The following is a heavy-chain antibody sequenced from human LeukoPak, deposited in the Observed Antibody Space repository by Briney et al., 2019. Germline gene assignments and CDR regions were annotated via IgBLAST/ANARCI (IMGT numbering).Heavy chain of an antibody. J-gene: IGHJ4*02. CDR2: IDKSGGTT. CDR1: GLIFSNAW. Sequence: GGSLRLSCAASGLIFSNAWFFWLRQAPGKGLEWVAFIDKSGGTTYSADSVKGRFTISRDNAKSSLYLEMNSLRAEDTAVYYCGRGHWGLDYWGQGTLVTVSS. D-gene: IGHD7-27*01. CDR3: GRGHWGLDY. V-gene: IGHV3-11*04.